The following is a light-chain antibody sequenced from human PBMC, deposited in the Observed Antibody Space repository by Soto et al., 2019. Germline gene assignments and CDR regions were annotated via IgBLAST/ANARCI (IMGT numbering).Light chain of an antibody. CDR3: QQYGSPGT. J-gene: IGKJ1*01. V-gene: IGKV3-20*01. CDR1: QSVSNNY. CDR2: GAS. Sequence: EIVLTQSPATLSLSPGERAILSCRASQSVSNNYLAWYQQKPGQAPRLLIYGASNRATGIPDRFSGSGSGTDFTLTISRLEPEDFAVYYCQQYGSPGTFGQGTKVDIK.